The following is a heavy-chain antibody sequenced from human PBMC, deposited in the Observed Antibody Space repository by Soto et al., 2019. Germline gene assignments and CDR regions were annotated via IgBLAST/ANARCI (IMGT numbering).Heavy chain of an antibody. D-gene: IGHD2-15*01. CDR2: IRGDGTEK. V-gene: IGHV3-7*03. CDR3: VTTVAASHCDV. Sequence: RGSLRLSCVASGFTFSNAWMSWVRQAPGKGLEWVANIRGDGTEKYHVDSVKGRFAISRDNAKNSLFLQMNSLRDDDTAVYFCVTTVAASHCDVWGRGTLVTVSS. CDR1: GFTFSNAW. J-gene: IGHJ4*02.